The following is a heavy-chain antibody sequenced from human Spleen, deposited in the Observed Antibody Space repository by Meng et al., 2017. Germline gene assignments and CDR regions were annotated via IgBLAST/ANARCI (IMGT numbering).Heavy chain of an antibody. V-gene: IGHV3-33*01. D-gene: IGHD5-24*01. CDR3: ARGGLEYWYFDL. CDR2: IWSDGSNK. CDR1: GFTFSSYG. J-gene: IGHJ2*01. Sequence: GESLKISCAASGFTFSSYGMHWVRQAPGKGLEWVAVIWSDGSNKYYADSVKGRFTISRDNSKNTLFLHMNSLRAEDTAVYYCARGGLEYWYFDLWGRGTLVTVSS.